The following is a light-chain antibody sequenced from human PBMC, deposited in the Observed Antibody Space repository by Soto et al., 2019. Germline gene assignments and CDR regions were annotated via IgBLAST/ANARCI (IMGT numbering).Light chain of an antibody. CDR3: NSYTSTSSWA. V-gene: IGLV2-14*01. Sequence: QSALTQPASVSGSPGQSITISCTGTRSDVGGYNYVSWYQQHPGKAPKLMIYEVSNRPSGVSNRFSGSKSGNTASLTISGLQAEDEADYYCNSYTSTSSWAFGGGTKLTVL. CDR2: EVS. CDR1: RSDVGGYNY. J-gene: IGLJ3*02.